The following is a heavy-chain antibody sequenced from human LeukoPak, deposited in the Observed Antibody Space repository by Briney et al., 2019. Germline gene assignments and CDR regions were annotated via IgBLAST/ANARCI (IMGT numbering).Heavy chain of an antibody. V-gene: IGHV1-24*01. CDR3: ATEKYTLAASPRNWFDP. J-gene: IGHJ5*02. CDR2: FDPEDGET. D-gene: IGHD6-6*01. Sequence: ASVKVSCKVSGYTLTELSMHWVRQAPGKGLEWMGGFDPEDGETIYAQKFQGRVTMTEDTSTDTAYMELSSLRSEDTAVYYCATEKYTLAASPRNWFDPWGQGPRSPSPQ. CDR1: GYTLTELS.